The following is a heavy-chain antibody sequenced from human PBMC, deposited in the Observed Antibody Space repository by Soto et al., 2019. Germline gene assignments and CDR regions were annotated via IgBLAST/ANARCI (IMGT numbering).Heavy chain of an antibody. D-gene: IGHD2-15*01. CDR1: GYSFTSYW. J-gene: IGHJ6*04. CDR2: IDPSDSYN. CDR3: ARIYCSGGSCYSRMDV. Sequence: VESLKISCKGSGYSFTSYWISWVRQIPGKGLEWMGRIDPSDSYNNYSPSFQGHVTISADKSISTAYLQWSSLKASDTAMYYCARIYCSGGSCYSRMDVWGEGTKLPVSS. V-gene: IGHV5-10-1*01.